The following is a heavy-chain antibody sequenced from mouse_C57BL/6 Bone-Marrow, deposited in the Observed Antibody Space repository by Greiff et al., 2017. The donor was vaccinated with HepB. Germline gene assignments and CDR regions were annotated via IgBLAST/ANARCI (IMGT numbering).Heavy chain of an antibody. CDR1: GFTFSDFY. J-gene: IGHJ2*01. V-gene: IGHV7-1*01. CDR3: ARDRGDY. CDR2: SRNKANDYTT. Sequence: EVKLMESGGGLVQSGRSLRLSCATSGFTFSDFYMEWVRQAPGKGLEWIAASRNKANDYTTEYSASVKGRFIVSRDTSQSIRYLQMNALRAEDTAIYYCARDRGDYWGQGTTLTVSS.